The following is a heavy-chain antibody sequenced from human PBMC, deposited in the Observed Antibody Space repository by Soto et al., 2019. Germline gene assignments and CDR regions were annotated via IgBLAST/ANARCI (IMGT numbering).Heavy chain of an antibody. D-gene: IGHD2-15*01. CDR3: AMGIYCSGGSCYLVY. CDR1: GYTFTSYA. Sequence: ASVKVSCKASGYTFTSYAMHWVRQAPGQRLEWMGWINAGNGNTKYSQKFQGRVTITRDTSASTAYMELSSLRSEDTAVYHCAMGIYCSGGSCYLVYCGQGTLVTVSS. J-gene: IGHJ4*02. V-gene: IGHV1-3*01. CDR2: INAGNGNT.